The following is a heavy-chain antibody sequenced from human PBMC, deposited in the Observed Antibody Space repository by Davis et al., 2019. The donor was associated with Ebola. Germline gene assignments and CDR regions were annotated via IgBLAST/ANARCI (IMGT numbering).Heavy chain of an antibody. CDR1: GFTFSTAW. CDR2: IKSKTDGGTT. Sequence: GESLKISCAASGFTFSTAWMSWVRQAPGKGLDWVGRIKSKTDGGTTDYAAPVKGRFTISRDDSKNTLYLQMNSLKTEETAVYYRTTVLARKGGGSGSSDYWGQGTLVTVSS. V-gene: IGHV3-15*01. D-gene: IGHD1-26*01. J-gene: IGHJ4*02. CDR3: TTVLARKGGGSGSSDY.